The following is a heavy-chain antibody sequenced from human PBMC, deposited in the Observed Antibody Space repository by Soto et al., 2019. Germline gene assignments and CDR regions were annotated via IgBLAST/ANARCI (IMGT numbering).Heavy chain of an antibody. CDR2: IFYDGYT. CDR3: TRRKWFDY. V-gene: IGHV4-39*01. Sequence: SETLSLTCTVSGDSISGSPYFWGWIRQPPGKRLEWIGSIFYDGYTLYTPSLKSRVTISVDTSKNQFSLKLTSVAAAHTAVYYCTRRKWFDYWRKGTLVTVSS. CDR1: GDSISGSPYF. J-gene: IGHJ5*01.